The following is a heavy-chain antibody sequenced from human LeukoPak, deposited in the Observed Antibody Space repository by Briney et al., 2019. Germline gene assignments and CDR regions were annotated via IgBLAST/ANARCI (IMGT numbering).Heavy chain of an antibody. V-gene: IGHV1-18*01. CDR1: GYTFTSYG. D-gene: IGHD2-2*01. CDR2: ISAYNGNT. CDR3: ARGVFDIVVVPAASPFDY. J-gene: IGHJ4*02. Sequence: ASVKVSCKASGYTFTSYGISWLRQAPGQGLEWMGWISAYNGNTNYAQKLQGRVTMTTDTSTSTAYMERTSLRSDDTAVYYCARGVFDIVVVPAASPFDYWGQGTLVTVSS.